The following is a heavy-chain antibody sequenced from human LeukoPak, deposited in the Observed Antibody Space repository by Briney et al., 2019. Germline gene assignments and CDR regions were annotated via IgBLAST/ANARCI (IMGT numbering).Heavy chain of an antibody. CDR3: ARDSDGSGRFLFDY. V-gene: IGHV4-61*02. CDR1: DGSISSGSYY. J-gene: IGHJ4*02. D-gene: IGHD3-10*01. Sequence: SETLSLTCTVSDGSISSGSYYWSWIRQPAGKGLEWIGRIYTSGSTNYNPSLKSRVTMSVDTSKNQFSLKLSSVTAADTAVYYCARDSDGSGRFLFDYWGQGTLVTVSS. CDR2: IYTSGST.